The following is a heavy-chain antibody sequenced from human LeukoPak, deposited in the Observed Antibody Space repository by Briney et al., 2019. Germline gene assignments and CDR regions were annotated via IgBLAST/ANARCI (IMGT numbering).Heavy chain of an antibody. J-gene: IGHJ3*02. CDR2: IYYSGST. V-gene: IGHV4-61*05. D-gene: IGHD5-18*01. CDR3: ARGNGYSYGYDAFDI. Sequence: SETLSLTCTVSGGSISSSSYYWGWIRQPPGKGLEWIGYIYYSGSTNYNPSLKSRVTISVDTSKNQFSLKLSSVTAADTAVYYCARGNGYSYGYDAFDIWGQGAMVTVSS. CDR1: GGSISSSSYY.